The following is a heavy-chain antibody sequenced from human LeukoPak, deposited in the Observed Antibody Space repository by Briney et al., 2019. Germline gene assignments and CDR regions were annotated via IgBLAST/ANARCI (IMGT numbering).Heavy chain of an antibody. Sequence: GGSLRLSCAASGFTFGGYALSWVRQAPGKGLEWVSSVSDSGGSTYYADSVKGRFTISRDNSKNTLYLQMNSLRAEDTAVYYCAKGDGYNYDNWFDPWGQGTLVTVSS. J-gene: IGHJ5*02. CDR2: VSDSGGST. V-gene: IGHV3-23*01. D-gene: IGHD5-24*01. CDR1: GFTFGGYA. CDR3: AKGDGYNYDNWFDP.